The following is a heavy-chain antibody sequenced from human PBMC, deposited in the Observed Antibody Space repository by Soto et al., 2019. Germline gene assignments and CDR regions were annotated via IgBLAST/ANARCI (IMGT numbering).Heavy chain of an antibody. J-gene: IGHJ6*02. CDR1: GFSFSDYA. CDR2: IRSKAYAGTT. Sequence: QPVGSLRLSCTTSGFSFSDYAMSWVRQAPGKGLEWVGFIRSKAYAGTTEYAASVKGRFTTSRDDSKSIAYLQMDGLKIEDTGVYYCTSNYNNYEYYGMDVWGQGTTVTVSS. V-gene: IGHV3-49*04. CDR3: TSNYNNYEYYGMDV. D-gene: IGHD4-4*01.